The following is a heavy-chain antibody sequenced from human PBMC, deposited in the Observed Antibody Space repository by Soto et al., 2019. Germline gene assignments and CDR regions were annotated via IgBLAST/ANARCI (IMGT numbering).Heavy chain of an antibody. CDR3: ARNHYSDRSGTDY. Sequence: PSETLSLTCTVSGGSIRSGDSYWSWIRQPPGKGLEWIGYIYYSGSTYYNPSLKSRVTISLDTSKNQFSLNLSSVTAEDTAVYYCARNHYSDRSGTDYWGQGTLVTVSS. CDR1: GGSIRSGDSY. J-gene: IGHJ4*02. D-gene: IGHD3-22*01. CDR2: IYYSGST. V-gene: IGHV4-30-4*01.